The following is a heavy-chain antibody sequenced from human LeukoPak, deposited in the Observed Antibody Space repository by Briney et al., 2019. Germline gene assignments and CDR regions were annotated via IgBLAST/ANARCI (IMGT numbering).Heavy chain of an antibody. Sequence: GGSLRLSCAASGFTFSNYWMSWVRQVPGKGLEWVAVISYDVSTKYYADSVKGRFTISRDNSKNTLYLQMKSLRAEDTAVYYCASLGDPLDYWGQGTLVTVSS. V-gene: IGHV3-30*03. CDR3: ASLGDPLDY. CDR1: GFTFSNYW. CDR2: ISYDVSTK. D-gene: IGHD4-17*01. J-gene: IGHJ4*02.